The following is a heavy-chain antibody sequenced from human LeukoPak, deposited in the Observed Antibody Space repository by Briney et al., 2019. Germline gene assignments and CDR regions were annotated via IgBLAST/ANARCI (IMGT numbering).Heavy chain of an antibody. Sequence: SETLSLTCTVSGYSISSGYYWGWIRQPPGKGLEWIGYIYHSGSTYYNPSLKSRVTISVDTSKNQFSLKLTSVTAADTAVYYCARPGLRGAFDIWGQGTMVSISS. D-gene: IGHD3-10*01. CDR1: GYSISSGYY. V-gene: IGHV4-38-2*02. CDR2: IYHSGST. J-gene: IGHJ3*02. CDR3: ARPGLRGAFDI.